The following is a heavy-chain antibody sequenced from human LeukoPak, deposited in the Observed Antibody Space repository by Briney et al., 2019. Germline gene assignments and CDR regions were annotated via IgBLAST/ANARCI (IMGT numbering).Heavy chain of an antibody. CDR2: IYYSGST. J-gene: IGHJ5*02. CDR1: GGSLSAYY. V-gene: IGHV4-34*01. D-gene: IGHD2/OR15-2a*01. Sequence: PSETLSLTCAVYGGSLSAYYWTWIRQPPGKGLEWIGEIYYSGSTKYNPSLKSRVTISVDTSKNQFSLRLSSVTTADTAVYYCARSSAYYFGPWGQGTLVSVSS. CDR3: ARSSAYYFGP.